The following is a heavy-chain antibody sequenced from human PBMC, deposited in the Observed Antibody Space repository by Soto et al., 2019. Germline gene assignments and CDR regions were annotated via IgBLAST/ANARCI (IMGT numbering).Heavy chain of an antibody. D-gene: IGHD1-26*01. CDR1: DGSINNGDW. Sequence: QVQLQESGTGLVEPSGTLSLTCNVYDGSINNGDWCSWVRQPPGKGLEWIGEVYHNGNTNYNASLKSRVPVSVDKSRTQFSLRLTSVTPADTAVYYCATRGIVGPIYWGQGTLVTVSS. V-gene: IGHV4-4*02. J-gene: IGHJ4*02. CDR3: ATRGIVGPIY. CDR2: VYHNGNT.